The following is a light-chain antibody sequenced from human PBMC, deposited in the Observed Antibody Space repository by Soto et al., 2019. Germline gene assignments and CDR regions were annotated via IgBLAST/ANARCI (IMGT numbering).Light chain of an antibody. CDR1: SGDIGVANN. J-gene: IGLJ1*01. CDR2: AIS. Sequence: QSVLTQPPSVSGAPGQRFTISCTGSSGDIGVANNVPWYQQLPGTAPKLLIYAISNRPSGVPNRFSGSKSGTAASLAITGLQAEEEADYYCRSYVSSLSDVVFGTGTKVTVL. V-gene: IGLV1-40*01. CDR3: RSYVSSLSDVV.